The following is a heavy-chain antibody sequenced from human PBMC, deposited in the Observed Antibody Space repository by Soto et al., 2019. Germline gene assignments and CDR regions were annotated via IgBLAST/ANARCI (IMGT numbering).Heavy chain of an antibody. D-gene: IGHD2-15*01. Sequence: SETLSLTCTVSGGSISSSSYYWGWIRQPPGKVLEWIVSMYYSGSTYYNPSLKSRVTISLDTSNNQFSLKLSSVTPADTSVYYCAGCSGGSWSPGWFDPWGQGILVTVS. J-gene: IGHJ5*02. CDR2: MYYSGST. CDR3: AGCSGGSWSPGWFDP. V-gene: IGHV4-39*01. CDR1: GGSISSSSYY.